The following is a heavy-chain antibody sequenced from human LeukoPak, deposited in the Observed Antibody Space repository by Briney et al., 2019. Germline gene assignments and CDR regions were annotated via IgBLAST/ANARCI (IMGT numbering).Heavy chain of an antibody. Sequence: PGGSLRLSCAASGFTFSSYAMHWVRQAPGKGLEWVAVISYDGSNKYYADSVKGRFTISRDNSKNTLYLQMNSLRAEDTAVYYCARALYYYDSSGSPDYWGQGTLVTVSS. CDR1: GFTFSSYA. CDR2: ISYDGSNK. J-gene: IGHJ4*02. CDR3: ARALYYYDSSGSPDY. D-gene: IGHD3-22*01. V-gene: IGHV3-30*04.